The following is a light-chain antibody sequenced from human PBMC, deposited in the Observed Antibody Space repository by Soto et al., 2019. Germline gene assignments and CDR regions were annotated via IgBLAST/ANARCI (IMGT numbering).Light chain of an antibody. Sequence: QSVLTQPPSVSGAPGQRVTISCTGSSSNIGAGYDVHWYQQLPGTAPKLLIYGNSNRPSGVPDRFSGSKSGTSASLAITGLQAEDEADYYCQSYDSSLGGHVVLGGGTKLTVL. J-gene: IGLJ2*01. CDR1: SSNIGAGYD. CDR2: GNS. V-gene: IGLV1-40*01. CDR3: QSYDSSLGGHVV.